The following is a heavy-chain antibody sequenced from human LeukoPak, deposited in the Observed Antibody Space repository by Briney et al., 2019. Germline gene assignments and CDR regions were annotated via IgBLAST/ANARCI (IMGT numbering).Heavy chain of an antibody. Sequence: PSETLSLTCTVSGGSISSYYWSWIRQPPGKGPEWIGYIYYSGSTNYNPSLKSRVTISVDTSKNQFSLKLSSVTAADTAVYYCARFRVVPAASRRFDPWGQGTLVTVSS. CDR3: ARFRVVPAASRRFDP. CDR1: GGSISSYY. D-gene: IGHD2-2*01. V-gene: IGHV4-59*01. CDR2: IYYSGST. J-gene: IGHJ5*02.